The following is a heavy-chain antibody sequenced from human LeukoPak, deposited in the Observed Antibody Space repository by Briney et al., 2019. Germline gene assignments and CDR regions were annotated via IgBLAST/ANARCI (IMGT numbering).Heavy chain of an antibody. Sequence: GGSLRLSCAASGFTFSSYGMHWVRQAPGKGLEWVAVIYSGGSTYYADSVKGRFTISRDNPKNTLYLQMNSLRAEDTAVYYCARQYSSGWYYFDYWGQGTLVTVSS. J-gene: IGHJ4*02. V-gene: IGHV3-NL1*01. CDR2: IYSGGST. CDR1: GFTFSSYG. D-gene: IGHD6-19*01. CDR3: ARQYSSGWYYFDY.